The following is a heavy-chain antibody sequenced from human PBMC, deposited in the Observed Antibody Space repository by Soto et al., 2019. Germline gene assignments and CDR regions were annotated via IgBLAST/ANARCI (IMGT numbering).Heavy chain of an antibody. CDR1: GFTFSSYG. J-gene: IGHJ4*02. V-gene: IGHV3-30*18. D-gene: IGHD3-22*01. CDR2: ISYDGSNK. Sequence: QVQLVESGGGVVQPGRSLRLSCAASGFTFSSYGMHWVRQAPGKGLEWVAVISYDGSNKYYADSVKGRFTISRDNSKNTLYLQMNSLRAEDTAVYYCAKDYYGDYLGYWGQGTLVTVSS. CDR3: AKDYYGDYLGY.